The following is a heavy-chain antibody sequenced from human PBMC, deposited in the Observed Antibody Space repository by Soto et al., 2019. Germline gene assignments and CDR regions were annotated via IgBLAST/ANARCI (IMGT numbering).Heavy chain of an antibody. V-gene: IGHV3-30*18. J-gene: IGHJ6*02. Sequence: QVQLVESGGGVVQPGRSLRLSCAASGFTFSSYGMHWVRQAPGKGLEWVAVISYDGSNKYYADSVKGRFTISRDNSKNTLYLQMNSLRAEDTAVNYCAKDLGYDYTNYYYGMDVWGQGTTVTVSS. D-gene: IGHD3-3*01. CDR2: ISYDGSNK. CDR3: AKDLGYDYTNYYYGMDV. CDR1: GFTFSSYG.